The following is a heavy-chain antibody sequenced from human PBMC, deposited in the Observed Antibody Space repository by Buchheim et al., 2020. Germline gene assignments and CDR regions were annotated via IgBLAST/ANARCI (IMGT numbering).Heavy chain of an antibody. Sequence: QVQLQESGPGLAKPSGTLSLTCALSGGSISSSNWWGWARQPPGRGLGWIGEVYHIGSTNYNPSLKRVVPLSVAKPKNQFSLKLSSVTAADTAVYYCARGYCSGGSCYHRNFDYWGQGTL. CDR3: ARGYCSGGSCYHRNFDY. V-gene: IGHV4-4*02. CDR2: VYHIGST. D-gene: IGHD2-15*01. CDR1: GGSISSSNW. J-gene: IGHJ4*02.